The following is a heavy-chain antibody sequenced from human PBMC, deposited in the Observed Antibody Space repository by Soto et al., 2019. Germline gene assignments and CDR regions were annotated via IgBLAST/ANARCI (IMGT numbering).Heavy chain of an antibody. J-gene: IGHJ5*02. Sequence: GASVKVSCKASGGTFSSYTISWVRQAPGQGLEWMGRIIPILGIANYAQKFQGRVTITADKSTSTAYMELSSLRSEDTAVYYCARGSQQLVRKLLSFGVWFDPWGQGTLVTVSS. CDR2: IIPILGIA. CDR1: GGTFSSYT. V-gene: IGHV1-69*02. D-gene: IGHD2-15*01. CDR3: ARGSQQLVRKLLSFGVWFDP.